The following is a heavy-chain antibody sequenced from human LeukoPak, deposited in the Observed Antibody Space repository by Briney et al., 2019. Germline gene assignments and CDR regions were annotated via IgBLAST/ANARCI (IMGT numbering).Heavy chain of an antibody. CDR3: ARVRDDYYDSSVAFQH. Sequence: ASVKVSCKASGYTFTSYGISWVRQAPGQGLEWMGWISAYNGNTNYAQKLQGRVTMTRDTSTSTVYMELSSLRSEDTAVYYCARVRDDYYDSSVAFQHWGQGTLVTVSS. V-gene: IGHV1-18*01. J-gene: IGHJ1*01. CDR2: ISAYNGNT. D-gene: IGHD3-22*01. CDR1: GYTFTSYG.